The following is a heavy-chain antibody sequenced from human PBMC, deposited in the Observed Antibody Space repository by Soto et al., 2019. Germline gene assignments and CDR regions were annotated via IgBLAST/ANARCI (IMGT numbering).Heavy chain of an antibody. CDR1: GGSISSGGYY. CDR2: IYYSGST. J-gene: IGHJ3*02. CDR3: ARDREEWWELLGAFDI. Sequence: LSLSSTVSGGSISSGGYYWSWFCEYPGKGLEWNGYIYYSGSTYYNPSLKSRVTISVDTSNNQFSLKLSSVTAADTAVYDCARDREEWWELLGAFDIWVQGKMV. D-gene: IGHD2-15*01. V-gene: IGHV4-31*03.